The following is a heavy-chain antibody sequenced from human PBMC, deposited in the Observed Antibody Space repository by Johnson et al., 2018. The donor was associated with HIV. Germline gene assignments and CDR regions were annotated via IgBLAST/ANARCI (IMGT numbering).Heavy chain of an antibody. CDR1: GFTVSSNY. V-gene: IGHV3-53*01. D-gene: IGHD1-14*01. Sequence: VQVVESGGGLIQPGGSLRLSCAASGFTVSSNYMSWVRQAPGKGLEWVSVIYSGGSTYYADSVKGRFTISRDNSKNTLYLQMNSLRAEDTAVYYCARAGASSGRPDAFDIWGQGTMVTVSS. CDR3: ARAGASSGRPDAFDI. J-gene: IGHJ3*02. CDR2: IYSGGST.